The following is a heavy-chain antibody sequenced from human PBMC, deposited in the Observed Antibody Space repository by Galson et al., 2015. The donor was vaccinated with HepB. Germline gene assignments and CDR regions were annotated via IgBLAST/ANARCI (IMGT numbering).Heavy chain of an antibody. CDR3: ARDPTAYYYGSGSYYNNWFDP. D-gene: IGHD3-10*01. CDR1: GYTFTSYA. J-gene: IGHJ5*02. CDR2: INAGNGNT. V-gene: IGHV1-3*01. Sequence: SVKVSCKASGYTFTSYAMHWVRQAPGQRLEWMGWINAGNGNTKYSQKFQGRVTITRDTSASTAYMELSSLRSEDTAVYYCARDPTAYYYGSGSYYNNWFDPWGQGTLVTVSS.